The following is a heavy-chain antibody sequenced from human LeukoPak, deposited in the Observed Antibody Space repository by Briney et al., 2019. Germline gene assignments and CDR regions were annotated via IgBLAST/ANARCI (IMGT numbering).Heavy chain of an antibody. CDR2: ISNSGTST. CDR1: GFTFSGYA. D-gene: IGHD3-22*01. Sequence: GGSLRLSCAASGFTFSGYAMTWFRQAPGKGLEWVSGISNSGTSTYYVDSVKGRFTISRDNSKNTLYLQMISLRAEDTAVYYCAKAASSGSQYYFDYWGQGTLVTVSS. J-gene: IGHJ4*02. CDR3: AKAASSGSQYYFDY. V-gene: IGHV3-23*01.